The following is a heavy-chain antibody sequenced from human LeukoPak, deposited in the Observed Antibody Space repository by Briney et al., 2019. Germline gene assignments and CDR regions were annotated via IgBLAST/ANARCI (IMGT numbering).Heavy chain of an antibody. CDR3: ARDAGSSWSGYYTCWFDP. D-gene: IGHD3-3*01. Sequence: ASVKVSCKASGYTFTSYYMHWVRQAPGQGLEWMGIINPSGGSTSYAQKFQGRVTMTRDMSTSTVYMELSSLRSEDTAVYYCARDAGSSWSGYYTCWFDPWAREPWSPSPQ. CDR1: GYTFTSYY. J-gene: IGHJ5*02. V-gene: IGHV1-46*01. CDR2: INPSGGST.